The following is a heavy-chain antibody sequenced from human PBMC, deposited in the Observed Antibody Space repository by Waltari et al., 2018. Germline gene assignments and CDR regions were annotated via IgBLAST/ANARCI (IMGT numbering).Heavy chain of an antibody. CDR1: GYTFTGYY. CDR2: INPNSGGK. V-gene: IGHV1-2*02. CDR3: ASLGRGYDRFQTLDY. D-gene: IGHD3-22*01. J-gene: IGHJ4*02. Sequence: QVQLVQSGAEVKKPGASVKVSCKASGYTFTGYYMHWVRQAPGQGLEWMGWINPNSGGKNDAQKFQGRVTMTRDTSISTAYMELSRLRSDDTAVYYCASLGRGYDRFQTLDYWGQGTLVTVSS.